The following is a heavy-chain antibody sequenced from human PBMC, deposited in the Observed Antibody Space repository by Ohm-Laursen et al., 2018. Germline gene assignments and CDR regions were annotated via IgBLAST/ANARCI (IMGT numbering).Heavy chain of an antibody. J-gene: IGHJ6*02. V-gene: IGHV4-59*08. D-gene: IGHD2-15*01. CDR2: IYDSGST. CDR1: GGSISSHY. CDR3: ARQRGCSGGSCRYYYGMDV. Sequence: GTLSLTCIVSGGSISSHYWSWIRQPPGKGLEWIGYIYDSGSTNYNPSLKSRVTISLDTSKNQFSLKLSSVTAADTAVYYCARQRGCSGGSCRYYYGMDVWGQGTTVTVSS.